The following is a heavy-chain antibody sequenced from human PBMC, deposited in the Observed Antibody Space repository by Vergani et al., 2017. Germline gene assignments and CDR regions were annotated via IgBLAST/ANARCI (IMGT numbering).Heavy chain of an antibody. V-gene: IGHV3-48*01. CDR3: AREGRGGYEGY. D-gene: IGHD5-12*01. CDR1: GFTFSSYS. CDR2: ISSSSSTI. Sequence: EVQLVESGGGLVQPGRSLRLSCAASGFTFSSYSMNWVRQAPGKGLEWVSYISSSSSTIYYADSVKGRFTISRDNAKNSLYLQMNSLRAEDTAVYYCAREGRGGYEGYWGQGTLVTVSS. J-gene: IGHJ4*02.